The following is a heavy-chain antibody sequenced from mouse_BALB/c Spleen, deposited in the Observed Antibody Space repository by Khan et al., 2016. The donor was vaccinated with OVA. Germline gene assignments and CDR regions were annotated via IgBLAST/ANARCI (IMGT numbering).Heavy chain of an antibody. Sequence: VQLKQSGPGLVKPSQSLSLTCTVTGYSITSDYAWNWIRQFPGNKLEWMGYISYSGSTSYNPSLKSRISITRDTSKNQFFLQLNSVTPEDTATYYCARGRYRYPFAYWGQGTLVTVSA. CDR1: GYSITSDYA. V-gene: IGHV3-2*02. J-gene: IGHJ3*01. D-gene: IGHD2-14*01. CDR2: ISYSGST. CDR3: ARGRYRYPFAY.